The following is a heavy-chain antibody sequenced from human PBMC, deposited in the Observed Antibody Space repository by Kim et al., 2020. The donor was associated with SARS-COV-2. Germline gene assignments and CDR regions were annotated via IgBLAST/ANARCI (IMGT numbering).Heavy chain of an antibody. V-gene: IGHV3-74*01. D-gene: IGHD3-10*01. CDR3: ARGGVSGSYSGVNDGLDA. J-gene: IGHJ6*01. Sequence: GKGRLTIDRDNAENMLYLQMNSLRAEDTAVYYCARGGVSGSYSGVNDGLDAWGQGTTVTVSS.